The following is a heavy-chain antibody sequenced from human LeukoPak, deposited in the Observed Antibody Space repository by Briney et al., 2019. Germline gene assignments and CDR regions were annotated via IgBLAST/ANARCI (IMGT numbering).Heavy chain of an antibody. J-gene: IGHJ3*02. CDR1: GGSISSYY. V-gene: IGHV4-4*07. CDR2: IYTSGST. CDR3: ARGKRSASSSHDRAFDI. D-gene: IGHD6-13*01. Sequence: SETLSLTSTVSGGSISSYYWSWIRQPAGKGLEWIGRIYTSGSTNYNPSLKSRVTMSVDTSKNQFSLKLSSVTAADTAVYYCARGKRSASSSHDRAFDIWGQGTMVTVSS.